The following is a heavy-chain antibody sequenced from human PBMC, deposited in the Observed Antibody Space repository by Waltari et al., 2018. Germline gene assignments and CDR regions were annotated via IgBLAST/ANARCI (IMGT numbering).Heavy chain of an antibody. J-gene: IGHJ4*02. D-gene: IGHD2-8*01. V-gene: IGHV4-4*07. CDR2: IYTRGGT. Sequence: QVQLQESGPGLVKPSETLSLTCTVSGGSISSYYWSWIRQPAGKGLEWIWRIYTRGGTHHNPSPKSRVTMAVDTSKNQFSLKLSSVTAADTAVYYCARDGVLAQLDYWGQGTLVTVSS. CDR3: ARDGVLAQLDY. CDR1: GGSISSYY.